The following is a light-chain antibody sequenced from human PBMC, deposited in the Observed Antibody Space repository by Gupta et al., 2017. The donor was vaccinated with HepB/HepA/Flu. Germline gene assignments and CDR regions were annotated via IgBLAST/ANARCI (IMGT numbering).Light chain of an antibody. Sequence: ELVLTQSPATLSLSPGERATLSCRASQSVSSNLAWYQQKPGQAPRLLIYEASNRATGIPARFSGSGSGTDFTLTISGLEPEDFAVYFCQQRDNWPPDATFGQGTRLEI. V-gene: IGKV3-11*01. CDR3: QQRDNWPPDAT. J-gene: IGKJ5*01. CDR1: QSVSSN. CDR2: EAS.